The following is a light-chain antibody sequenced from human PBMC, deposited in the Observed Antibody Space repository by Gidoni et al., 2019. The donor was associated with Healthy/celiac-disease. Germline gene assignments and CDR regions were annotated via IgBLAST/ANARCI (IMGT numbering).Light chain of an antibody. CDR2: GAS. V-gene: IGKV3-15*01. J-gene: IGKJ1*01. Sequence: EIERTQSPATLSMSPGERATLSCRASQSVSSNLAWYQQKPGQAPRLLIYGASTRATGIPARFSGSGSGTEFTLTISSLQSEDFAVYYCQQYNNWLRTFGQGTKVEIK. CDR1: QSVSSN. CDR3: QQYNNWLRT.